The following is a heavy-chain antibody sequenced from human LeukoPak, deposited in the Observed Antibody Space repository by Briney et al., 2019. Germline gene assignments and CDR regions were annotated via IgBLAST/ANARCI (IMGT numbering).Heavy chain of an antibody. CDR1: GGSIDFVSYY. Sequence: PSQTLSLTCTVSGGSIDFVSYYWTWIRQPAGKGLEWIGRIFTSGSTHYNPSLKSRVTISADTSKNQFSLHLNSVTDADTAVYFCARGDIQYWFDHWGQGTLVIVSS. J-gene: IGHJ5*02. CDR2: IFTSGST. D-gene: IGHD4-11*01. CDR3: ARGDIQYWFDH. V-gene: IGHV4-61*02.